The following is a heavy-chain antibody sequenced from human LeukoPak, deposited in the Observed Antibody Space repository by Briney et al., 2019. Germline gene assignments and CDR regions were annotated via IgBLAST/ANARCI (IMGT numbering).Heavy chain of an antibody. CDR1: GFTCSSYA. J-gene: IGHJ4*02. CDR2: ISGSGGST. CDR3: AKLVVGDYDY. Sequence: GGSLRLPCAASGFTCSSYAVSWVRQAPGKGLEWVSAISGSGGSTYYADSVKGRFTISRDNSKNTLYLQMNSLRAEDTAVYYCAKLVVGDYDYCGQGTLVTVSS. D-gene: IGHD4-17*01. V-gene: IGHV3-23*01.